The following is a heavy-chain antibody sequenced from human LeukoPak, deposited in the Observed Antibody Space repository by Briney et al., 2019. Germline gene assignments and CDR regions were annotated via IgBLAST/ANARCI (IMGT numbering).Heavy chain of an antibody. J-gene: IGHJ4*02. D-gene: IGHD2-15*01. Sequence: GESLKISCKGSGYIFTSYWIGWVRQMPGKGLEWMGIIYPGDSDTRYSPSFQGQVTISADKSISTAYLQWSSLKASDTAMYYCAREHANCSGGSCYSGPFDYWGQGTLVTVSS. CDR1: GYIFTSYW. CDR3: AREHANCSGGSCYSGPFDY. CDR2: IYPGDSDT. V-gene: IGHV5-51*01.